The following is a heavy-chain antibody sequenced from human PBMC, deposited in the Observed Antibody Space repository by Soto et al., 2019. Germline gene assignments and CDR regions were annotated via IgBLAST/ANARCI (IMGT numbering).Heavy chain of an antibody. CDR1: GFTFSSYA. J-gene: IGHJ4*02. CDR2: ISYDGSNK. D-gene: IGHD3-22*01. Sequence: GGALRVSCAASGFTFSSYAMHWVRQAPGKGLEWVAVISYDGSNKYYADSVKGRFTISRDNSKNTLYLQMNSLRAEDTAVYYCARDPYTLIVDTLHFDYWGQGILVTVSS. V-gene: IGHV3-30-3*01. CDR3: ARDPYTLIVDTLHFDY.